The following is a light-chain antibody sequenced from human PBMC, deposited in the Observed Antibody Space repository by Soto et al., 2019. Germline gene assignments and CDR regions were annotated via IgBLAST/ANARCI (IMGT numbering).Light chain of an antibody. V-gene: IGLV2-14*01. J-gene: IGLJ1*01. Sequence: QSVLTQPASVSGSPGQSITISCTGNSSDVGGYNYVSWYQQHPVKAPKLMIYDVTNRPSGVSDRFSGSKSGNTASRTISGLQADDEADYYCSSYTSSRTPYVFGTGTKVTVL. CDR1: SSDVGGYNY. CDR2: DVT. CDR3: SSYTSSRTPYV.